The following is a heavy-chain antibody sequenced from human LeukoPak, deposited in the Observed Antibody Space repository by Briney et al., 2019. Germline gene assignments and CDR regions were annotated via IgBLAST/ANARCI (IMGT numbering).Heavy chain of an antibody. CDR3: ARRRSGSYERWDY. D-gene: IGHD3-10*01. Sequence: GASVKVSCKASGGTFSNYAISWVRQAPGQGLEWMGGIIPIFGTANYAQKFQGRVTMTRNTSISTAYMELNSLRSEDTAMYYCARRRSGSYERWDYWGQGTLVTVSS. V-gene: IGHV1-69*05. CDR1: GGTFSNYA. CDR2: IIPIFGTA. J-gene: IGHJ4*02.